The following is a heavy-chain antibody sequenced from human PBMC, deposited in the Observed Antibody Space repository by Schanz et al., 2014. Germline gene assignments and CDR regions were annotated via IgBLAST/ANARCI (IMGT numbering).Heavy chain of an antibody. CDR2: INTASGDK. J-gene: IGHJ4*02. Sequence: QVHLVQSGAEVKRPGASVKVSCKASEYSFTSYSMHWVHQAPGQRLEWMGWINTASGDKKYSQNFQGKVTITRDTTASTADMEERSLRSEETAVYCCARGIGGYCAKNYFDYWGQGTLVTVSS. D-gene: IGHD2-8*01. CDR1: EYSFTSYS. CDR3: ARGIGGYCAKNYFDY. V-gene: IGHV1-3*04.